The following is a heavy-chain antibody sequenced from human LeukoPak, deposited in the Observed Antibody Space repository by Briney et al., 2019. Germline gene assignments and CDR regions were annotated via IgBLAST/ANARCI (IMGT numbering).Heavy chain of an antibody. CDR3: AREHPDSPLFQH. CDR2: IIPIFGTA. J-gene: IGHJ1*01. D-gene: IGHD3-22*01. V-gene: IGHV1-69*05. Sequence: SVKVSCKAYAGTFSSYAISWVRQAPGQGLEWMGGIIPIFGTANYAQKFQGRVTITTDESTSTAYMELSSLRSEDTAVYYCAREHPDSPLFQHWGQGTLVTVSS. CDR1: AGTFSSYA.